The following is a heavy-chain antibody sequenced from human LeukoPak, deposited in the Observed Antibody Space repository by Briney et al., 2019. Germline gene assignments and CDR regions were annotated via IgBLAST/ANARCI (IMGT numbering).Heavy chain of an antibody. D-gene: IGHD1-26*01. CDR1: GFTFSSYG. J-gene: IGHJ4*02. V-gene: IGHV3-30*18. CDR2: ISYDGSNK. Sequence: GGSLRLSCAAPGFTFSSYGMHWVRQAPGKGLEWVAVISYDGSNKYYADSVKGRFTISRDNSKNTLYLQMNSLRAEDTAVYYCANLASGSYYWSQGTLVTVSS. CDR3: ANLASGSYY.